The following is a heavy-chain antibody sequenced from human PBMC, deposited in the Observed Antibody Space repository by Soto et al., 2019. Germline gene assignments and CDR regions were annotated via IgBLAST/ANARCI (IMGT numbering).Heavy chain of an antibody. J-gene: IGHJ4*02. D-gene: IGHD3-3*01. CDR2: ISGSDGKT. CDR1: GFTFSSYA. CDR3: ARWSYLDY. Sequence: GGSLRLSCAASGFTFSSYALSWVRQAPGKGLEWVSTISGSDGKTFYADSVKGRFSISRDTSQNTLYLQMNSLRADDTAIYYCARWSYLDYWGQGTRVTVSS. V-gene: IGHV3-23*01.